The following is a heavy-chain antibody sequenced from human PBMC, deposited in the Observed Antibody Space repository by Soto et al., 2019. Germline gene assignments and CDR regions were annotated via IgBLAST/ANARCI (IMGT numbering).Heavy chain of an antibody. J-gene: IGHJ4*01. CDR1: GFTFSSYA. Sequence: PGGSLRLACAASGFTFSSYAMSWVRHAPGKGLEWVSAISGSGGSNRYYADSVKGRFTISRDNPKDTLYLQMNNLRPEDTAVYYCAKSPTSSGSSYYLDYWGQGTLVTVSS. CDR3: AKSPTSSGSSYYLDY. V-gene: IGHV3-23*01. CDR2: ISGSGGSNR. D-gene: IGHD3-10*01.